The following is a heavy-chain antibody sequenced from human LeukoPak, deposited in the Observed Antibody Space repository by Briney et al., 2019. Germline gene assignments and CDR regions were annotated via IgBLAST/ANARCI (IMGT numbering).Heavy chain of an antibody. D-gene: IGHD6-13*01. J-gene: IGHJ1*01. V-gene: IGHV4-34*01. Sequence: SETLSLTCAVYDASSSGYYWTWFRLSSGKGLEWLGEINHSGSTNYNPSLKGRVTISVDTSKNQFSLKLSSVTAADTAVYYCARVAAGIGFFQHWGQGTLVTVSS. CDR2: INHSGST. CDR3: ARVAAGIGFFQH. CDR1: DASSSGYY.